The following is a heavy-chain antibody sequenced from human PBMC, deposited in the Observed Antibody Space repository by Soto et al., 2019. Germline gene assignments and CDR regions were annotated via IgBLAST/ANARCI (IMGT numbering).Heavy chain of an antibody. CDR2: MSYDGSRQ. CDR1: GSSLINYD. D-gene: IGHD6-6*01. V-gene: IGHV3-30*18. Sequence: QVQLVESGGGVVQPGRSLRLSCAASGSSLINYDMHWVRQAPGKGLEWVAVMSYDGSRQFYADSVRGRFSVSRDISKSALYLQMSSLIIEDTAIYYCAKGAWYGSSSSSDSWGQGTLVTVSS. CDR3: AKGAWYGSSSSSDS. J-gene: IGHJ4*02.